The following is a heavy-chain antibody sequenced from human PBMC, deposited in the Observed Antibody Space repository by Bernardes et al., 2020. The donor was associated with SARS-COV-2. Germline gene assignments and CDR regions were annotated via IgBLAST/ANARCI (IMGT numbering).Heavy chain of an antibody. J-gene: IGHJ4*02. D-gene: IGHD4-17*01. CDR1: GGTFSSSA. CDR3: ARMTYGDAWVYYFDY. CDR2: IIPISGTA. V-gene: IGHV1-69*13. Sequence: SVKVSCMASGGTFSSSAISWVRQAPGQGLEWMGGIIPISGTADYAQNFQARVTITADESTSTAYMELSSLRSDDTAVYFCARMTYGDAWVYYFDYWGQGTLVTVSS.